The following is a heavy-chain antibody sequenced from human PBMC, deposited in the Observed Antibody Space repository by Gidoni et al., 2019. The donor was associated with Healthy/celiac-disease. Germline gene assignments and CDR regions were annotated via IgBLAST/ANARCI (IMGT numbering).Heavy chain of an antibody. CDR1: GFPFSRYW. CDR2: IKQDGSEK. CDR3: ARGTGDY. Sequence: EVQLVESGGGLVQPGGSLRLSCAASGFPFSRYWMSWVRQAPGKGLEWVANIKQDGSEKYYVDSVKGRFTISRDNAKNSLYLQMNSLRAEDTAVYYCARGTGDYWGQGTLVTVSS. J-gene: IGHJ4*02. D-gene: IGHD3-10*01. V-gene: IGHV3-7*04.